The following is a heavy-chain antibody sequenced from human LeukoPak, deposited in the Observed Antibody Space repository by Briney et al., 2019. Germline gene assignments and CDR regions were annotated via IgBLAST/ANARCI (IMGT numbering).Heavy chain of an antibody. CDR2: IIPTLDIT. D-gene: IGHD1-26*01. J-gene: IGHJ4*02. Sequence: ASVKVSCKASGGTFSSYAINWMRQAPGQGLEWMGRIIPTLDITNYAQKFQGRVTITADKPTSTAYMKLSSLRSEDTAVYYCARRVGTTRTAFDNWGQGTLVTVSS. V-gene: IGHV1-69*04. CDR3: ARRVGTTRTAFDN. CDR1: GGTFSSYA.